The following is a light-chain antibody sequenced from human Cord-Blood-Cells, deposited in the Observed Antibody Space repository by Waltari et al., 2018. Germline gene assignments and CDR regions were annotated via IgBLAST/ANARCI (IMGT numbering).Light chain of an antibody. CDR3: SSYTSSSTRV. V-gene: IGLV2-14*01. Sequence: QSALTQPASVSGSPGQSITISCTGTSSDVGGYNYVSWYQQHPGKAPKLMIYEVSNRPSGVSNRFSGSKSRNTASLTSSGLQAEDEADYYCSSYTSSSTRVFGGGTKLTVL. CDR2: EVS. CDR1: SSDVGGYNY. J-gene: IGLJ3*02.